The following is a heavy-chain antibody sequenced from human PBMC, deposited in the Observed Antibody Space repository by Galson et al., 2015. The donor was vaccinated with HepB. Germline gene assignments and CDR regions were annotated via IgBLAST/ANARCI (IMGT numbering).Heavy chain of an antibody. Sequence: SLRLSCAASGFAFNSHHMHWVRQAPGQGLEWVAAISFDGSNEFYADSVKGRFTVSRDNSKSMLYLQMSSLRFEDTTLYYCVKEQTNHYFDYWGQETLITVSS. V-gene: IGHV3-30*04. D-gene: IGHD1-14*01. J-gene: IGHJ4*02. CDR2: ISFDGSNE. CDR3: VKEQTNHYFDY. CDR1: GFAFNSHH.